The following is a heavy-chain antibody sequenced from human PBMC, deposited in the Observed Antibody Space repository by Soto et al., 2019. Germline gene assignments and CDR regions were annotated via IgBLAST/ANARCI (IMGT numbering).Heavy chain of an antibody. D-gene: IGHD1-26*01. J-gene: IGHJ6*02. V-gene: IGHV3-74*01. CDR2: IDNAGSSA. CDR1: GFTFSIYW. Sequence: EVQLVESGGGLVQPGGSLRLSCAASGFTFSIYWMHWVRQAPGKGPVWVSRIDNAGSSARYADSVKGRLTISRDTAKNTVSLQMHTLRAEATAVYYCMRVGGIVSGMDVWGQGTTVTVSS. CDR3: MRVGGIVSGMDV.